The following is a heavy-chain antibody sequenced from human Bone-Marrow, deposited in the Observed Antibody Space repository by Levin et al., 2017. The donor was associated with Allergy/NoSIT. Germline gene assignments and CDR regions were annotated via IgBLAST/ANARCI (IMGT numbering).Heavy chain of an antibody. CDR1: GGSISGGGYY. CDR3: ARFNGYDFDY. V-gene: IGHV4-31*03. J-gene: IGHJ4*02. CDR2: IYYSGNT. Sequence: SQTLSLTCTVSGGSISGGGYYWSWIRQHPGKGLEWIGYIYYSGNTYYNPSLKSRVIISVVTSKDQLSLKLTSVTVADTAVYYCARFNGYDFDYWGQGTLVTVSS. D-gene: IGHD5-12*01.